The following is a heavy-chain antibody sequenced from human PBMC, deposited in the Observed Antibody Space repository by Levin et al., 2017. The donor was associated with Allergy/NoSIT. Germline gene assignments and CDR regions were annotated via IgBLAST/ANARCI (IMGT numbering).Heavy chain of an antibody. CDR1: GGSFGGYY. CDR3: AVFSLRYGAFDI. V-gene: IGHV4-34*01. J-gene: IGHJ3*02. Sequence: ASETLSLTCAVYGGSFGGYYWSWIRQSPGKGLEWIGEISHRGFTTYNPSLESRVTMSVDTSRNQSSVRLTSVTAADTAMYYCAVFSLRYGAFDIWGQGPMVTVSS. D-gene: IGHD4-17*01. CDR2: ISHRGFT.